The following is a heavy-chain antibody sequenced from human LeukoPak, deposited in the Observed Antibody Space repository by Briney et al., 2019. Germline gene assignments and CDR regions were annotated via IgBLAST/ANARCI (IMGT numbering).Heavy chain of an antibody. CDR2: ISGSGGST. J-gene: IGHJ5*02. CDR1: GFTFDDHG. V-gene: IGHV3-23*01. D-gene: IGHD5-18*01. Sequence: GGSLRLSCAASGFTFDDHGMSWVRQAPGKGLGWVSTISGSGGSTHYADSVKGRFTISRDSSKNTLYLQMDSLRADDTAVYYCVRGYSYGWFDPWGQGTLVTVSS. CDR3: VRGYSYGWFDP.